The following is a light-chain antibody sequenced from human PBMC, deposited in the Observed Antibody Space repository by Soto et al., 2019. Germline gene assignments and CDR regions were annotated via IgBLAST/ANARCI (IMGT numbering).Light chain of an antibody. CDR1: QSVGTW. Sequence: IQMTQSPSTLSASVGGRVTITCRASQSVGTWVAWYQQKPGKAPKLLIYGASNLESGVPSRFSGSGSGTEFTLTIITLLPPDVVTYFCQHSNRNSWTFGPGTKVDI. V-gene: IGKV1-5*01. CDR3: QHSNRNSWT. J-gene: IGKJ1*01. CDR2: GAS.